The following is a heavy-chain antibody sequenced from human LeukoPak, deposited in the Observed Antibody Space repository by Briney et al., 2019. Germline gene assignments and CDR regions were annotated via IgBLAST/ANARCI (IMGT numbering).Heavy chain of an antibody. Sequence: SVKVSYKASGGTFSSYAISWVRQAPGQGLEWMGRIIPILGIANYAQKFQGRVTITADKSTSTAYMELSSLRSEDTAVYYCASSPQSNYYDSSGYSLVLTNWGQGTLVTVSS. CDR1: GGTFSSYA. CDR3: ASSPQSNYYDSSGYSLVLTN. V-gene: IGHV1-69*04. J-gene: IGHJ4*02. CDR2: IIPILGIA. D-gene: IGHD3-22*01.